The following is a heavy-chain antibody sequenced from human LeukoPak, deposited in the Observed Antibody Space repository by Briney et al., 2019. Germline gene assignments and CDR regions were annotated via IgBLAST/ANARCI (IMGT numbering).Heavy chain of an antibody. D-gene: IGHD6-6*01. V-gene: IGHV4-34*01. CDR2: INHSGST. Sequence: SETLSLTCAVYGGSFSGYYWSWIRQPPGKGLEWIGEINHSGSTNYNPSLKSRVTISVDTSKNQFSLKLSSVTAADTAVYYCARDSYFKDPWGDDTGMEQLYWFDPWGQGTLVTVSS. CDR1: GGSFSGYY. J-gene: IGHJ5*02. CDR3: ARDSYFKDPWGDDTGMEQLYWFDP.